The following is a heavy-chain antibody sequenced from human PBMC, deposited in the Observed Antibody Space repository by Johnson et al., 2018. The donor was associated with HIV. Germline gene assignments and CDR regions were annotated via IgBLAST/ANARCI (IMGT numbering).Heavy chain of an antibody. J-gene: IGHJ3*02. V-gene: IGHV3-9*01. CDR2: SSWNSGSI. Sequence: VQLVESGGGLEQPGRSLRLSCAASGFTFEDYAMHWVRQVPGKGLEWVSGSSWNSGSIGYADSVKGRFTISRDNAKNSLYLQMNSLRAEDTALYYCAKEIYGGGDWEDDAFDIWGQVTMVTVSS. D-gene: IGHD2-21*02. CDR3: AKEIYGGGDWEDDAFDI. CDR1: GFTFEDYA.